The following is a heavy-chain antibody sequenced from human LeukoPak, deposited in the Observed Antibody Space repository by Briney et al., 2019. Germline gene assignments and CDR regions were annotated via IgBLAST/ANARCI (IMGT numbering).Heavy chain of an antibody. CDR1: GFTFSSYW. D-gene: IGHD6-19*01. V-gene: IGHV3-74*01. J-gene: IGHJ4*02. CDR3: ARPGGSGQHYFDY. CDR2: INSDGSST. Sequence: PGGSLRLSCAASGFTFSSYWMHWVRQAPGKGLVWVSRINSDGSSTSHADSVKGRFTISRDNAKNTLYLQMNSLRAEDTAVYYCARPGGSGQHYFDYWGQGTLVTVSS.